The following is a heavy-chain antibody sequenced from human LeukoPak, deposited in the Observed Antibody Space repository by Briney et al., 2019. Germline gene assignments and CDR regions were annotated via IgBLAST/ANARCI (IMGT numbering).Heavy chain of an antibody. CDR1: GSSISSYH. CDR2: LSASGTT. V-gene: IGHV4-4*07. Sequence: SETLSLTCTVSGSSISSYHGTWIRQPARKGLEWIGRLSASGTTNFNPSLKSRVTISGDKTKKQVSLRLSSVTAADTAVYYCARDADGAAQFDPWGQGTLVTVSS. J-gene: IGHJ5*02. D-gene: IGHD6-13*01. CDR3: ARDADGAAQFDP.